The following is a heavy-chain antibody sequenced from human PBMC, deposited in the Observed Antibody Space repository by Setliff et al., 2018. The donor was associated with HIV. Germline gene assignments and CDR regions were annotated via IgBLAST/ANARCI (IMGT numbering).Heavy chain of an antibody. CDR1: GGSISSSSYY. V-gene: IGHV4-39*01. Sequence: SETLSLTCTVSGGSISSSSYYWGWIRQPPGKGLEWIGSIYYSGSTYYNPSLKSRVTISVDTSKNQFSLKLISVTAADTAVYYCASHGGRYFNSWGQGSLVTVSS. D-gene: IGHD2-15*01. CDR3: ASHGGRYFNS. CDR2: IYYSGST. J-gene: IGHJ4*02.